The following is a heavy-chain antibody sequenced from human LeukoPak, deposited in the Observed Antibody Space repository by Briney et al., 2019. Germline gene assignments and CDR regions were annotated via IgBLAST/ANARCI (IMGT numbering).Heavy chain of an antibody. CDR2: ISYDGSNK. D-gene: IGHD3-9*01. CDR3: ARDPYDILTGIFDY. CDR1: GFTFSSYA. V-gene: IGHV3-30-3*01. J-gene: IGHJ4*02. Sequence: PGGSLRLSCAASGFTFSSYAMHWVRQAPGKGLEWVAVISYDGSNKYYADSVKGRFTISRDNSKNTLYLQMNSLRAEDTAVYYCARDPYDILTGIFDYRGQGTLVTVSS.